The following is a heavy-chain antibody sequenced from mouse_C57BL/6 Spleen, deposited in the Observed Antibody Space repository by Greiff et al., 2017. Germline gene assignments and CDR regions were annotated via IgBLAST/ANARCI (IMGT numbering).Heavy chain of an antibody. CDR1: GFTFSDYY. J-gene: IGHJ3*01. V-gene: IGHV5-12*01. CDR2: ISNGGGST. D-gene: IGHD2-2*01. CDR3: ARHGTTTMVTTPFAY. Sequence: EVKLVESGGGLVQPGGSLKLSCAASGFTFSDYYMYWVRQTPEKRLEWVAYISNGGGSTYYPDTVQGRFTISRDNAKNTLYLQMSRLKSEDTAMYYCARHGTTTMVTTPFAYWGQGTLVTVSA.